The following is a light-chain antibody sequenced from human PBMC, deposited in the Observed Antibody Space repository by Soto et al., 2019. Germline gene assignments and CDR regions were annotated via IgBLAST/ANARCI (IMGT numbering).Light chain of an antibody. CDR2: GAS. CDR3: QQYGSTDEP. Sequence: EIVLTQSPGTLSLSPGERATLSCRASQSVSSSYLAWYQQKPGQAPRLLIYGASSRATGIPDRFSGSGSGTDFTLTISRLEPEDFAVYYCQQYGSTDEPFGQGPKVDIK. V-gene: IGKV3-20*01. J-gene: IGKJ1*01. CDR1: QSVSSSY.